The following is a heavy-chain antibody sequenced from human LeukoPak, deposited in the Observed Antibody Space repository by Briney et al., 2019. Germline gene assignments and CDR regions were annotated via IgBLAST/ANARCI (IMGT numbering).Heavy chain of an antibody. J-gene: IGHJ4*02. Sequence: SETLSLTCTVSGGSISSSSYYWGWIRQPPGKGLEWIGSIYYSGSTYYNPSLKSRVTISVDTSKNQFSLKLSSVTAADTAVYYCARRGSSWYYFDYWGQGTLVTVSS. CDR3: ARRGSSWYYFDY. CDR1: GGSISSSSYY. D-gene: IGHD6-13*01. CDR2: IYYSGST. V-gene: IGHV4-39*01.